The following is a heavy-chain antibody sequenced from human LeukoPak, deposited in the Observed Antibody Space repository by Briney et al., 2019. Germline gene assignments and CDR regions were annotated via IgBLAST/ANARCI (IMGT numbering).Heavy chain of an antibody. CDR2: INPSGGST. J-gene: IGHJ4*02. CDR3: ARDPLYSSGWYQLFDY. D-gene: IGHD6-19*01. Sequence: ASVKVSCKTSGYTFNDYYIYWVRQAPGQGLEWMGIINPSGGSTSYAQKFQGRVAMTRDTSTSTVYMELSSLRSEDTAVYYCARDPLYSSGWYQLFDYWGQGTLVTVSS. CDR1: GYTFNDYY. V-gene: IGHV1-46*02.